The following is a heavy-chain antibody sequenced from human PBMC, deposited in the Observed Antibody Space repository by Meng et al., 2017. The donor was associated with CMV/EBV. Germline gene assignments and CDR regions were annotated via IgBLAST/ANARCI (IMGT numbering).Heavy chain of an antibody. Sequence: GGSLRLSCAASGFTFSSYSMNWVRQAPGKGLEWVSSISSSSSYIYYADSVKGRFTISRDNAKNSLYLQMNSLRAEDTAVYYCARDLLGYCSSTSCPPYWGQGMLVTVSS. J-gene: IGHJ4*02. CDR1: GFTFSSYS. CDR3: ARDLLGYCSSTSCPPY. CDR2: ISSSSSYI. D-gene: IGHD2-2*01. V-gene: IGHV3-21*01.